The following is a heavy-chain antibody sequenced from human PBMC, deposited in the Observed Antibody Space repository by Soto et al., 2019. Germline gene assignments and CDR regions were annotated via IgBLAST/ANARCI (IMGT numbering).Heavy chain of an antibody. CDR2: IRGKSRNYAT. D-gene: IGHD3-3*01. J-gene: IGHJ1*01. V-gene: IGHV3-73*01. CDR3: AYDLHYDLDI. Sequence: EVQLVESGGGLVQPGGSLQLSCAASDFTFGDSAVHWIRQASGNGLEWVGRIRGKSRNYATGYAASVKGRFTISRDDSRNKAYLQMNSLKPEDTAVYYCAYDLHYDLDIWGQGTLVTVSS. CDR1: DFTFGDSA.